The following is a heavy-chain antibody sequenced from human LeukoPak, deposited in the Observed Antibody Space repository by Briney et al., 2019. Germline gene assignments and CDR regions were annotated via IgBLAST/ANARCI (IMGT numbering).Heavy chain of an antibody. Sequence: SETLSLTCTVSGGSITSSLYFWGWIRQPPGKGLEWVGSIYYGANTYYNPSLKSRLTISVDTSRNQVSPKLRSVTAADTALYFCAGGQTLDWLSNYFDSWGQGSLVIVSS. J-gene: IGHJ4*02. V-gene: IGHV4-39*01. CDR2: IYYGANT. CDR3: AGGQTLDWLSNYFDS. CDR1: GGSITSSLYF. D-gene: IGHD3-3*01.